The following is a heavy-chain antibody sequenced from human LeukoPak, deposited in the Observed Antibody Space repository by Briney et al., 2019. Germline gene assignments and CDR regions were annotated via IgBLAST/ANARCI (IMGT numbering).Heavy chain of an antibody. D-gene: IGHD6-19*01. J-gene: IGHJ4*02. Sequence: ASVKDSCKASGYTFTGYYMHWVRQAPGQGLEWMGWINPNSGGTNYAQKFQGRVTMTRDTSISTAYMELSRLRSDDTAVYYCARVESSGWSFDYWGQGTLVTVSS. CDR3: ARVESSGWSFDY. CDR2: INPNSGGT. CDR1: GYTFTGYY. V-gene: IGHV1-2*02.